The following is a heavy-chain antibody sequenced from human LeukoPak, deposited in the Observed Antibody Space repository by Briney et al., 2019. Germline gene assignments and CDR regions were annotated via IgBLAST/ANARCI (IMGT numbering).Heavy chain of an antibody. CDR3: ARGGGYCSSTSCYGYYYYYMDV. D-gene: IGHD2-2*01. J-gene: IGHJ6*03. Sequence: ASVKVSCKASGYTFTDYYMHWVRQAPGQGREWMGWINPNSGGTNYAQKFQGRVTMTRDTSISTAYMELSRLRSDDTAVYYCARGGGYCSSTSCYGYYYYYMDVWGKGTTVTVSS. CDR1: GYTFTDYY. CDR2: INPNSGGT. V-gene: IGHV1-2*02.